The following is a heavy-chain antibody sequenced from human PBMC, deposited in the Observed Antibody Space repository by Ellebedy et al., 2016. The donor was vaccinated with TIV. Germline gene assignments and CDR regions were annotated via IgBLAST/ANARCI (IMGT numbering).Heavy chain of an antibody. V-gene: IGHV3-74*01. J-gene: IGHJ4*02. CDR1: GFTFSSHW. D-gene: IGHD3-22*01. CDR2: INNDGNIT. Sequence: GESLKISCAASGFTFSSHWMHWVRQGPGKGLVWVSRINNDGNITIYADSVKGRFTVSRDNAKNTLYLQMNSLRAEDTAVYYCALFYYDTSGYTDSFGYWGQGTLVTVSS. CDR3: ALFYYDTSGYTDSFGY.